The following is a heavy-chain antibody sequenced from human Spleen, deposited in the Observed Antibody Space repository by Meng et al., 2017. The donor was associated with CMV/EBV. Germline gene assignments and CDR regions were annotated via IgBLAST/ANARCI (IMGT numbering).Heavy chain of an antibody. CDR2: TYYRSKWFY. Sequence: SETLSLTCAIFGNSVSTNSAAWNWIRQSPSRGLEWLGRTYYRSKWFYDYADSLNGRITIDPDTSKNQVSLQLNSVTPEDTAMYYCAREGYTYGYDAFDIWGQGTMVTVSS. V-gene: IGHV6-1*01. D-gene: IGHD5-18*01. CDR1: GNSVSTNSAA. J-gene: IGHJ3*02. CDR3: AREGYTYGYDAFDI.